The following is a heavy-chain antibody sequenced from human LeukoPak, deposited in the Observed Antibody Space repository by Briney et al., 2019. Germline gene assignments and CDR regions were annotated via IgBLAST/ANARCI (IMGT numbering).Heavy chain of an antibody. V-gene: IGHV1-3*01. CDR1: GYTFTSYA. D-gene: IGHD3-10*01. CDR2: INAGNGNT. CDR3: ARVIDGYGSGRVSGAFDI. J-gene: IGHJ3*02. Sequence: ASVKVSCKASGYTFTSYAMHWVRQAPGQRLEWMGWINAGNGNTKYSQKFQGRVTITRDTSVSTAYMELSSLRSEDTAVYYCARVIDGYGSGRVSGAFDIWGQGTMVTVSS.